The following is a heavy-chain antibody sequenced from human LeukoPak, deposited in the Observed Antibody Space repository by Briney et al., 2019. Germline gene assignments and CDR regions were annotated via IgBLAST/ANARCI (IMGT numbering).Heavy chain of an antibody. J-gene: IGHJ6*02. CDR2: INPSGGTT. CDR1: GYTFTSYY. Sequence: ASVKVSCKASGYTFTSYYMHWVRQAPGQGLEWMGIINPSGGTTGYAQKFQGRVTMTRDTSTSTVYMELSSLRSEDTAVYYCTTCLNGAGQPVAIYYYGMDVWGQGTTVTVSS. V-gene: IGHV1-46*01. D-gene: IGHD2-2*01. CDR3: TTCLNGAGQPVAIYYYGMDV.